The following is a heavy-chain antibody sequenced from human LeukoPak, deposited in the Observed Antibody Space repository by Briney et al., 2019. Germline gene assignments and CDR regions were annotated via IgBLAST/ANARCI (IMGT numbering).Heavy chain of an antibody. CDR1: GFTFSSYG. J-gene: IGHJ4*02. Sequence: GGSLRLSCAASGFTFSSYGMHWVRQAPGKGLEWVAVISYDGSNKYYADSVKGRFTISRDNSKNTLYLQMNSLRAEDTAVYYCAKDFTSGWTADLFDYWGQGTLVTVSS. CDR2: ISYDGSNK. V-gene: IGHV3-30*18. CDR3: AKDFTSGWTADLFDY. D-gene: IGHD6-19*01.